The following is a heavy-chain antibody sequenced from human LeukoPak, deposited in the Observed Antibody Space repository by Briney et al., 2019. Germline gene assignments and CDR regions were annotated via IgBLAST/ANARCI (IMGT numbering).Heavy chain of an antibody. J-gene: IGHJ4*02. CDR2: IIPIFGTA. V-gene: IGHV1-69*05. CDR1: GGTFSSYA. Sequence: SVKVSCKASGGTFSSYAISWVRQAPGQGLEWMGGIIPIFGTANYAQKFQGRVTISTDESTSTAYMELSSLRSEDTAVYYCAREGADFWSGYYFDYWGQGTLVTVSS. CDR3: AREGADFWSGYYFDY. D-gene: IGHD3-3*01.